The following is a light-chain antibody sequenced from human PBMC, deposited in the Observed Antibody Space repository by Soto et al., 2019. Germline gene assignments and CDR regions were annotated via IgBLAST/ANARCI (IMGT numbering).Light chain of an antibody. CDR1: QSTSSW. CDR3: QQYNSYSWT. CDR2: DAS. J-gene: IGKJ1*01. Sequence: DIQMTQSPSTLSASVGDRVTITCRASQSTSSWLAWYQQKPGKAPKLLIYDASSLESGVPSRFSGNRSGTEFTLTISSLQPDDFATYYCQQYNSYSWTFGQGTKVDIK. V-gene: IGKV1-5*01.